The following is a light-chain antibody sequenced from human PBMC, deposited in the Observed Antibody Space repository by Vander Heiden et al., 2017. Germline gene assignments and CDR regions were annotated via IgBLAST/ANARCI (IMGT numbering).Light chain of an antibody. J-gene: IGLJ1*01. CDR1: DLGDVY. V-gene: IGLV3-1*01. CDR3: QAWDSNAPSYV. Sequence: SSELPQPPSVSVSPGQTARITCSRDDLGDVYVSGCQHKPGQAPILVMYQGNKRNSGSPVRFSGSNSGNRATLTISGTQAMDEADYYCQAWDSNAPSYVFGTGTKVTVL. CDR2: QGN.